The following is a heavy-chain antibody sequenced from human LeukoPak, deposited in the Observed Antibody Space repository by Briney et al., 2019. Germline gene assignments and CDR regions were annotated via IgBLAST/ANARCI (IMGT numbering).Heavy chain of an antibody. V-gene: IGHV4-61*01. D-gene: IGHD6-19*01. CDR2: IYYTGSI. CDR3: ARGRWSSGSQRGFDY. CDR1: DASVSSGTYY. Sequence: KPSETLSLTCTVSDASVSSGTYYWSWIRQPPGKGLEWIRYIYYTGSINYNPSLKSRVTISVDTSKNRFSPKLTSVTAADTAMYYCARGRWSSGSQRGFDYWGQGTLVTVSS. J-gene: IGHJ4*02.